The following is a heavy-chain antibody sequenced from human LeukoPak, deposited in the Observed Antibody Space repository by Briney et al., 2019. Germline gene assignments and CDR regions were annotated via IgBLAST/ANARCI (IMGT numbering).Heavy chain of an antibody. J-gene: IGHJ6*02. CDR1: GSRFTSYW. Sequence: HGGSLKISCQGSGSRFTSYWIGWARQLPGKGLEWMRIIYPGDSDTRYSPSFQGQLTISADQSISTAFLQWSSLTASDTAISYCARLDGVHYYYYGMDVWGQGTTVTVSS. V-gene: IGHV5-51*01. CDR3: ARLDGVHYYYYGMDV. CDR2: IYPGDSDT. D-gene: IGHD3-3*01.